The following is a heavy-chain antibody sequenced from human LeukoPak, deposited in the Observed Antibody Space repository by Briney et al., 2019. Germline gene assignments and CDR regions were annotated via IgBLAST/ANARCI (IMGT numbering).Heavy chain of an antibody. J-gene: IGHJ4*02. CDR1: GYTFTSYA. Sequence: ASVKVSCKASGYTFTSYAMNWVRQAPGQGLDWMGWIIPIFGTANYAQKFQGRVTITADESTSTAYMELSSLRSEDTAVYYCARTAVAGTFDYWGQGTLVTVSS. V-gene: IGHV1-69*13. D-gene: IGHD6-19*01. CDR2: IIPIFGTA. CDR3: ARTAVAGTFDY.